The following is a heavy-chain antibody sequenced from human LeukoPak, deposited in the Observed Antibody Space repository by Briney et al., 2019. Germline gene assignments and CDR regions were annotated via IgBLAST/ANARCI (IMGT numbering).Heavy chain of an antibody. CDR2: IIPILGIA. V-gene: IGHV1-69*04. D-gene: IGHD4-17*01. Sequence: ASVKVSCKASGGTFSSYAISWVRQAPGQGLEWMGRIIPILGIANYAQKFQGRVTITADKSTSTAYMELSSLRSEDTAVYYCARPDDYGDYYDYWGQRTLVTVSS. CDR3: ARPDDYGDYYDY. CDR1: GGTFSSYA. J-gene: IGHJ4*02.